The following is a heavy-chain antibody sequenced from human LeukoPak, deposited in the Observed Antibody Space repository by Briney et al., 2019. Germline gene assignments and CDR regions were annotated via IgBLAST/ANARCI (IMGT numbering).Heavy chain of an antibody. CDR2: IYISGST. Sequence: SETLSLTCTVSGASINSHYWSWIRQPAGKGLEWIGRIYISGSTNYNSSLQSRVTMSVDTSENQFSLKLTSVTAADTAVYYCARALNPLPGTYYFDYWGQGTLVTVSS. J-gene: IGHJ4*02. V-gene: IGHV4-4*07. CDR3: ARALNPLPGTYYFDY. CDR1: GASINSHY. D-gene: IGHD2-15*01.